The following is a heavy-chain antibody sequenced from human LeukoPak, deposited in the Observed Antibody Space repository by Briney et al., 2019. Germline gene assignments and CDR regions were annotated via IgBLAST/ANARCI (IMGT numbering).Heavy chain of an antibody. Sequence: GGSLRLSCAASGFTVSSNYMSWVRQAPGKGLEWVSVIYSGGSTYYADSVKGRFTISRDNSKNTLYPQMNSLRAEDTAVYYCARHGGSGSFKSYYYGMDVWGQGTTVTVSS. V-gene: IGHV3-66*02. D-gene: IGHD6-19*01. J-gene: IGHJ6*02. CDR2: IYSGGST. CDR1: GFTVSSNY. CDR3: ARHGGSGSFKSYYYGMDV.